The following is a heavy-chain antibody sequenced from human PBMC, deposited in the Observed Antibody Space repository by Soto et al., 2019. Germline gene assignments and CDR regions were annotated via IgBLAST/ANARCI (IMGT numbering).Heavy chain of an antibody. D-gene: IGHD1-1*01. CDR2: IIPIFGTA. Sequence: SVKVSCKASGGTFSSYAISWVRQAPGQGLEWMGGIIPIFGTANYAQKFQGRVTTTADESTSTAHMELSSLRSEDTAVYYCARRAETNGWNGFGADKYYFDFWGQGTLVTVSS. CDR3: ARRAETNGWNGFGADKYYFDF. J-gene: IGHJ4*02. V-gene: IGHV1-69*13. CDR1: GGTFSSYA.